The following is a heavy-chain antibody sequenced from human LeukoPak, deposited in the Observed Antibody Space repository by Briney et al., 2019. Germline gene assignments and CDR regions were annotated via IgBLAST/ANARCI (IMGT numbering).Heavy chain of an antibody. J-gene: IGHJ3*02. CDR1: GYTLTELS. CDR2: FDPEDGET. Sequence: ASVKVSCKVSGYTLTELSMHWVRQAPGKGLEWMGGFDPEDGETIYAQKFQGRVTMTEDTSTDTAYMELSSLRSEDTAVYYCASGGPMVRGGAFDIWGQGTMVTVSS. D-gene: IGHD3-10*01. CDR3: ASGGPMVRGGAFDI. V-gene: IGHV1-24*01.